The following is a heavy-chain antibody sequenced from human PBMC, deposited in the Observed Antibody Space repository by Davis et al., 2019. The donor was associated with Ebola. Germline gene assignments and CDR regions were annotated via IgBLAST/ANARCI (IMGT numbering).Heavy chain of an antibody. D-gene: IGHD6-19*01. CDR1: GGTFSSYA. J-gene: IGHJ4*02. V-gene: IGHV1-69*04. CDR2: IIPILGIA. CDR3: AREIAVAGFDY. Sequence: SVKVSCKASGGTFSSYAISWVRQAPGQGLEWMGRIIPILGIANYAQKFQGRVTITADKSTSTAYMELSSLRSEDTAVYYCAREIAVAGFDYWGQGTLVTVSS.